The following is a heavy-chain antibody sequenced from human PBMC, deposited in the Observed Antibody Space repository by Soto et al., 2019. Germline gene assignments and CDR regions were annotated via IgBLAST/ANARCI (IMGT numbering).Heavy chain of an antibody. CDR3: ARDTYSSGWYDS. V-gene: IGHV3-53*05. CDR2: LFSGGSS. D-gene: IGHD6-19*01. J-gene: IGHJ5*01. CDR1: GFTVSTGY. Sequence: PGGSLRLSCAASGFTVSTGYMAWVRQAPGKGLEWISVLFSGGSSYYGDSVKGRFTISRDNSKNTLSLEMSSLRVEDTAVYFCARDTYSSGWYDSWGKGTLVTVSS.